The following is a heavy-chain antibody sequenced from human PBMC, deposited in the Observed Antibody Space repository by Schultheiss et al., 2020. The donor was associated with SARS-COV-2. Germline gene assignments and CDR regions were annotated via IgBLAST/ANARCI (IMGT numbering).Heavy chain of an antibody. V-gene: IGHV3-53*01. CDR2: IYSGGST. J-gene: IGHJ4*02. Sequence: SCAASGFTVSSNYMSWVRQAPGKGLEWVSVIYSGGSTYYADSVKGRFTISRDNSKNTLYLQMNSLRAEDTAVYYCARDPPYYYDSSGDQGFDYWGQGTLVTVSS. CDR1: GFTVSSNY. D-gene: IGHD3-22*01. CDR3: ARDPPYYYDSSGDQGFDY.